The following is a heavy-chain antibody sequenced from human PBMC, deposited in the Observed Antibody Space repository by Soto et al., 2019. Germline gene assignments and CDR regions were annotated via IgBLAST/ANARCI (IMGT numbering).Heavy chain of an antibody. D-gene: IGHD3-10*01. CDR1: GGTFSSYT. J-gene: IGHJ6*02. V-gene: IGHV1-69*02. CDR3: ARVGGSGRGTYYYYYYGMDV. Sequence: GASVKVSCKASGGTFSSYTISWVRQAPGQGLEWMGRIIPILGIANYAQKFQGRVTITADKSTSTAYMELSSLRSEDTAVYYCARVGGSGRGTYYYYYYGMDVWGQGTTVTVSS. CDR2: IIPILGIA.